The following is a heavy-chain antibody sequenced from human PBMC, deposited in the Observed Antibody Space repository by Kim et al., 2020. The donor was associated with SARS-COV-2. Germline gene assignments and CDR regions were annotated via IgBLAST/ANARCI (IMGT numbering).Heavy chain of an antibody. CDR2: ISYDGSNK. CDR1: GFTFSSYA. CDR3: ARDGSHYYDSSGYYYPVP. D-gene: IGHD3-22*01. V-gene: IGHV3-30*04. Sequence: GGSLRLSCAASGFTFSSYAMHWVRQAPGKGLEWVAVISYDGSNKYYVDSVKGRFTISRDNSKNTLYLQMNSLRAEDTAVYYCARDGSHYYDSSGYYYPVPWGQGTLVTVSS. J-gene: IGHJ5*02.